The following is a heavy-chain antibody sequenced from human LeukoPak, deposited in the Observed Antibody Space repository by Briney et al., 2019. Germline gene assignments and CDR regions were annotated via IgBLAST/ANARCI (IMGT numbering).Heavy chain of an antibody. J-gene: IGHJ4*02. CDR3: ARGLRYFDSYDSSGYYYEVFHY. CDR2: FDPEDGET. Sequence: ASVKVSCKVSGYTLTELSMYWVRQAPGKGLEWMGGFDPEDGETIYAQKFQGRVTMTEDTSTDTAYMELSSLRSEDTAVYYCARGLRYFDSYDSSGYYYEVFHYWGQGTLVTVSS. D-gene: IGHD3-22*01. CDR1: GYTLTELS. V-gene: IGHV1-24*01.